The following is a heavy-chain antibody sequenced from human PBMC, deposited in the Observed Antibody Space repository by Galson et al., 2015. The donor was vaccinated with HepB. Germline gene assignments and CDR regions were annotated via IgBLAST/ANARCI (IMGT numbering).Heavy chain of an antibody. CDR3: ATGSSPLYYYDSSGYYGY. J-gene: IGHJ4*02. Sequence: SVKVSCKVSGYTLTELSMHWVRQAPGKGLEWMGGFDPEDGETIYAQKFQGRVTMTENTSTDTAYMELSSLRSEDTAVYYCATGSSPLYYYDSSGYYGYWGQGTLVTVSS. CDR2: FDPEDGET. CDR1: GYTLTELS. V-gene: IGHV1-24*01. D-gene: IGHD3-22*01.